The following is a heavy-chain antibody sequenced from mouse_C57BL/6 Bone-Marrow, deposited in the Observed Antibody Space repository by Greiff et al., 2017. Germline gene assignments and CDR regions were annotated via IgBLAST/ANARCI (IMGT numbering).Heavy chain of an antibody. J-gene: IGHJ2*01. CDR3: ARETTVVAPYYFDY. CDR1: GYTFTSYW. CDR2: IHPNSGST. D-gene: IGHD1-1*01. V-gene: IGHV1-64*01. Sequence: QVQLQQPGAELVKPGASVKLSCKASGYTFTSYWMHWVKQRPGQGLEWIGMIHPNSGSTNYNEKFKSKATLTVDKSSSPAYMQLSSLTSDDSAVYYYARETTVVAPYYFDYWGQGTTLTVSS.